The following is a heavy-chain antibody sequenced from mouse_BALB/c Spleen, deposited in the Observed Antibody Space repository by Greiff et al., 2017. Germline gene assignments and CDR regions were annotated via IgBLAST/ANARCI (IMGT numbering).Heavy chain of an antibody. D-gene: IGHD1-1*01. V-gene: IGHV1-9*01. Sequence: QVQLQQSGAELMKPGASVKISCKATGYTFSSYWIEWVKQRPGHGLEWIGEILPGSGSTKYNEKFKGKATFTADTSSITAYMQLSSLTSEDSAVYYCAYYYGSSYGYWGQGTTLTVSS. CDR2: ILPGSGST. CDR1: GYTFSSYW. J-gene: IGHJ2*01. CDR3: AYYYGSSYGY.